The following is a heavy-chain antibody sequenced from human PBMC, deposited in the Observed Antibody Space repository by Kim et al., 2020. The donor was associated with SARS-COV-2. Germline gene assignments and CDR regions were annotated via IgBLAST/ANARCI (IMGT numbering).Heavy chain of an antibody. V-gene: IGHV3-48*01. D-gene: IGHD6-19*01. Sequence: GGSLRLSCAASGFTFSSYTMHWVRQAPGKGLEWVAYIRNSSSTKYYADSVKGRFTISRDNSKNTLYLQMNSLRAEDTAVYYCARDVASYSSGRTWGQGTLVTVSS. CDR2: IRNSSSTK. CDR1: GFTFSSYT. CDR3: ARDVASYSSGRT. J-gene: IGHJ5*02.